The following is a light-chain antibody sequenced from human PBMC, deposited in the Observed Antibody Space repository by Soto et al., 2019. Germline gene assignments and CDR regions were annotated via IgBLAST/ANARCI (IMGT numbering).Light chain of an antibody. CDR3: QQYNDWPLYT. J-gene: IGKJ2*01. Sequence: EIVMTQSPATLSVSPGERVTLSCRASQYISTFLAWYQHKPGQAPRLLIYAASSRATGVPARFSGSGSGTEFTLTVSSLRSEDFAVYYCQQYNDWPLYTFGQGTKLEI. CDR2: AAS. V-gene: IGKV3-15*01. CDR1: QYISTF.